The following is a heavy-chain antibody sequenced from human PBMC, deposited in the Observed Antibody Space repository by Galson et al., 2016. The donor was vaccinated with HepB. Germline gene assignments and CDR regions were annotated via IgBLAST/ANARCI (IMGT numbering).Heavy chain of an antibody. D-gene: IGHD6-6*01. CDR3: ARDREIAARPGGWFDP. CDR2: VIPFSGTS. J-gene: IGHJ5*02. Sequence: SVKVSCKASGGTLSSFAVSWVRQAPGHGLEWMGGVIPFSGTSRYAQKFQARVTITADEFTNTAYMELNSLRSEDTAVYFCARDREIAARPGGWFDPWGQGTLVTVSS. CDR1: GGTLSSFA. V-gene: IGHV1-69*13.